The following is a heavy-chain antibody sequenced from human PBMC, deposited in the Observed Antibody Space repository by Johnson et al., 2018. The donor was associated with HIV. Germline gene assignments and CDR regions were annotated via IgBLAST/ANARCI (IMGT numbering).Heavy chain of an antibody. CDR3: ARLSKGGFDAFDI. J-gene: IGHJ3*02. V-gene: IGHV3-66*01. D-gene: IGHD5/OR15-5a*01. Sequence: VQLVESGGGLVQPGGSLRLSCEASGFTVSSNYMNWVRQAPGKGLEWVSVIYSGGSTYYADSVKGRFTISRDNSKNTLHLQMNSLRGEDTAVYYCARLSKGGFDAFDIWGQGTMVTVSS. CDR2: IYSGGST. CDR1: GFTVSSNY.